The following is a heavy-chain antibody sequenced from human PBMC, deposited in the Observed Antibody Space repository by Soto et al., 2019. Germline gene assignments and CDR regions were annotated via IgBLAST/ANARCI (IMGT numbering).Heavy chain of an antibody. CDR1: GYTFTSYD. CDR3: ARGSYYYGSGSYTRRWFDP. CDR2: MNPNSGNT. J-gene: IGHJ5*02. V-gene: IGHV1-8*01. D-gene: IGHD3-10*01. Sequence: QVQLVQSGAEVKKPGASVKVSCKASGYTFTSYDINWVRQATGQGLEWMGWMNPNSGNTGYAQKFQGRVTMTRNTSKITAYMELSSLRSEDTAVYYCARGSYYYGSGSYTRRWFDPWGQGTLVTVSS.